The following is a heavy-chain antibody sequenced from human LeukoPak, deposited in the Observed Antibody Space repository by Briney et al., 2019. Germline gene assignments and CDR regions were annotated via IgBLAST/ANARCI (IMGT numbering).Heavy chain of an antibody. V-gene: IGHV3-73*01. CDR2: IRSKGNSYAT. Sequence: GGSLRLSCAASGFTFSASTMHWVRQASGKGLEGVGRIRSKGNSYATAYAASVKGRFTIARDDSKNTAYLQMNSLKTEDTAVYYCARHEDCSGASCYSPHDYWGQGTLVTVSS. CDR1: GFTFSAST. CDR3: ARHEDCSGASCYSPHDY. J-gene: IGHJ4*02. D-gene: IGHD2-15*01.